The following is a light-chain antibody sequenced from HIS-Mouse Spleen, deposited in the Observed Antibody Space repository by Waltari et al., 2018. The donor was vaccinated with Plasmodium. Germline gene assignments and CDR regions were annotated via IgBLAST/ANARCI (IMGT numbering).Light chain of an antibody. Sequence: EIVMTQSPATLSVSPGERATLSCRASQSVSSNLAWYQQKPGQAPRLLIYGASTMATGIPARFSGSGSGTEFTLTISSLPSEDFAVYYCQQYNNWSFTFGPGTKVDIK. CDR2: GAS. CDR1: QSVSSN. CDR3: QQYNNWSFT. V-gene: IGKV3-15*01. J-gene: IGKJ3*01.